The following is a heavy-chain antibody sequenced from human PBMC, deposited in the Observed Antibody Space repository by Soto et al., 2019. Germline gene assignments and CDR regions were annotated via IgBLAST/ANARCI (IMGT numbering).Heavy chain of an antibody. Sequence: QVPLVQSGAEVKKPGSSVKVSCKASGGTFSSYAISWVRQAPGQGLEWMGGIIPIFGTANYAQKFQGRVTITADESTSTAYMELSSLRSEDTAVYYCARVPSQGGYEEQVDYWGQGTLVTVSS. V-gene: IGHV1-69*12. CDR3: ARVPSQGGYEEQVDY. CDR2: IIPIFGTA. J-gene: IGHJ4*02. D-gene: IGHD5-12*01. CDR1: GGTFSSYA.